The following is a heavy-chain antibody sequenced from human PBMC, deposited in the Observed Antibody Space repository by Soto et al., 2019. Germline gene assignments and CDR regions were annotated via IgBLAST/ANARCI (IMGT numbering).Heavy chain of an antibody. V-gene: IGHV3-48*01. Sequence: PGGSLRLSCAASGFTFSSYSMNWVRQAPGKGLEWVSYISSSSSTIYYADSVKGRFTISRDNAKNSLYLQMNSLRAEDTALYYCAKDTAEDYYGSGLTDYWGQGTLVTVSS. D-gene: IGHD3-10*01. CDR3: AKDTAEDYYGSGLTDY. CDR2: ISSSSSTI. CDR1: GFTFSSYS. J-gene: IGHJ4*02.